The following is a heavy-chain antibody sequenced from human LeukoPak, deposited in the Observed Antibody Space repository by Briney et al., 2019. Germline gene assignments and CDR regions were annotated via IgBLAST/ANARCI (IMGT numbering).Heavy chain of an antibody. D-gene: IGHD6-6*01. V-gene: IGHV3-30*02. CDR2: IYYDGSYK. J-gene: IGHJ4*02. CDR3: ANQRRDSNSSPFRHHFDY. CDR1: GFTFSSNG. Sequence: PGGSLRLSCAASGFTFSSNGMHWVRQAPGKGLEWEAFIYYDGSYKYYAESVKGRFTISRDNSKNTLFLQMNSLGAEDTAVYFCANQRRDSNSSPFRHHFDYWGQGSLVTVSS.